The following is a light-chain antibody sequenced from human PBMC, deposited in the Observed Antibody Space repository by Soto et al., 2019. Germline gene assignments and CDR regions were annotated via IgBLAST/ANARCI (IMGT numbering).Light chain of an antibody. CDR3: QQRNRWPPVT. Sequence: ESVLTQSPATLSLSPGERATLSCRASPSVSNSLAWHQHKPGQAPRLLIYDAFNRATGVPTRFSGSGSGTDFTLTISSLEPEDFAVYYCQQRNRWPPVTFGGGTKVDIK. CDR2: DAF. CDR1: PSVSNS. J-gene: IGKJ4*01. V-gene: IGKV3-11*01.